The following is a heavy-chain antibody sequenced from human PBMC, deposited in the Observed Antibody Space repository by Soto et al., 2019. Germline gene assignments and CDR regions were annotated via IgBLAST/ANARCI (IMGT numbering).Heavy chain of an antibody. V-gene: IGHV1-69*01. CDR3: ARGWEGVVVAPWFYYGIDV. D-gene: IGHD2-15*01. CDR2: IILIFGTA. Sequence: QVQLVHSGAEVNKPGSSVKVSCQASVGTFSSYAISWVRQAPGQGLEWMGGIILIFGTANYAQKFQGRVRISADEATSTGNMERRGLRPEDTAVYCCARGWEGVVVAPWFYYGIDVWGKGSTVTVPS. J-gene: IGHJ6*04. CDR1: VGTFSSYA.